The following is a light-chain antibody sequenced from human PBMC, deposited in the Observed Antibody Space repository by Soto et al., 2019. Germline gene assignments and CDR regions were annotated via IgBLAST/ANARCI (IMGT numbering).Light chain of an antibody. CDR2: AAS. CDR1: QGRSTY. J-gene: IGKJ5*01. V-gene: IGKV1-9*01. CDR3: QQLNNYPPVT. Sequence: DFQLAQSPSFLSASVGDRVIITCRASQGRSTYLAWYQKQPGKAPRILIYAASNLQSGVPSRFSGSGSGTDFTLTISSLQPEDSATYYCQQLNNYPPVTFGQGTRLEIK.